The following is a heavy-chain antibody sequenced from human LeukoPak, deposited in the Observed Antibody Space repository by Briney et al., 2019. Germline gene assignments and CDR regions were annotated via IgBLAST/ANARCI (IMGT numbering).Heavy chain of an antibody. CDR3: ARGKYSSGWFDY. J-gene: IGHJ4*02. Sequence: GGSLRLSCAASGFTSSSYSMSWVRQAPGKGLEWVSSITTSSTYISYADSVKGRFTISRDNAKNSLYLQMNSLRAEDTAVYYCARGKYSSGWFDYWGQGTLVTVSS. CDR2: ITTSSTYI. CDR1: GFTSSSYS. D-gene: IGHD6-19*01. V-gene: IGHV3-21*01.